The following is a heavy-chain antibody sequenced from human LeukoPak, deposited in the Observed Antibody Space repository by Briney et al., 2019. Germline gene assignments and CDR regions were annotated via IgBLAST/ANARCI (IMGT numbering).Heavy chain of an antibody. J-gene: IGHJ6*02. CDR1: GGTFSSYA. Sequence: GASVKVSCKASGGTFSSYAISWVRQAPGQGLEWMGRIIPILGIANYAQKFQGRVTITADKSTSTAYMELSSLRSEDTAVYYCARAPTYYYGMDVWGQGTTVTVSS. CDR2: IIPILGIA. V-gene: IGHV1-69*04. CDR3: ARAPTYYYGMDV.